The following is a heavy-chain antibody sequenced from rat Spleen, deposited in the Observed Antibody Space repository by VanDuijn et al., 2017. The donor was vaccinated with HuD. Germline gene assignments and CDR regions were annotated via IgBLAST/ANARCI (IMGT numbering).Heavy chain of an antibody. D-gene: IGHD4-3*01. CDR2: ISTSGGST. V-gene: IGHV5-46*01. CDR1: GFTFSSFP. J-gene: IGHJ4*01. Sequence: EVQLVESGGGLVQPGRSMKLSCAASGFTFSSFPMAWVRQAPTKGLEWVATISTSGGSTYYRDSVKGRFTISRDNAKSTLYLQMDSLTSEDTATYYCARHGWGYGVMDAWGQGASVTVSS. CDR3: ARHGWGYGVMDA.